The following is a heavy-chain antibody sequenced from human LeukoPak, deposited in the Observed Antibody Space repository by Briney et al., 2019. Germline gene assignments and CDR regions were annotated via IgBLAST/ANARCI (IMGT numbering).Heavy chain of an antibody. Sequence: GGSLRLSCAASGFTFSAYSVNWVRQAPGKGLGWVSYISRSSSTIYYADSVKGRFTISRDSTKNSLYLQMNSLRDEDTAVYYCARGGSGYGDYYYFYGMDVWGQGTTVTVSS. J-gene: IGHJ6*02. V-gene: IGHV3-48*02. D-gene: IGHD3-22*01. CDR3: ARGGSGYGDYYYFYGMDV. CDR2: ISRSSSTI. CDR1: GFTFSAYS.